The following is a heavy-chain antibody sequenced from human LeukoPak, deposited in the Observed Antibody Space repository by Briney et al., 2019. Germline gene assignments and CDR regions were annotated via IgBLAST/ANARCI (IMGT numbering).Heavy chain of an antibody. V-gene: IGHV4-39*07. CDR1: GGSISSSSYY. CDR3: ARRVSEIYSGYVLSYYYYYMDV. D-gene: IGHD5-12*01. J-gene: IGHJ6*03. CDR2: IYYSGST. Sequence: PSETLSLTCTVSGGSISSSSYYWGWIRQPPGKGLEWIGSIYYSGSTYYNPSLKSRVTISVGTSKNQFSLKLSSVTAADTAVYYCARRVSEIYSGYVLSYYYYYMDVWGKGTTVTISS.